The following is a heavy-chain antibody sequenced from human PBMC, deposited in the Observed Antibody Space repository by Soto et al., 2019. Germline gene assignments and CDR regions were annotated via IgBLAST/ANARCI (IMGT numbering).Heavy chain of an antibody. Sequence: QVQLVESGGGVVQPGRSLRLSCAASGFTFSSYGMHWVRQAPGKGLEWVAVISYDGSNKYYADSVKGRFTISRDNSKNTLYLQMNSLRAEDTAVYYCAKDRIAVAGTFSYYYYYYGMDVWGQGTTVTVSS. CDR3: AKDRIAVAGTFSYYYYYYGMDV. D-gene: IGHD6-19*01. CDR2: ISYDGSNK. J-gene: IGHJ6*02. V-gene: IGHV3-30*18. CDR1: GFTFSSYG.